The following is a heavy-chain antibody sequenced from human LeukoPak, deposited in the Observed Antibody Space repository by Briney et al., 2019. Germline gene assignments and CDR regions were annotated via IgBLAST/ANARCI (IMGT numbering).Heavy chain of an antibody. J-gene: IGHJ6*02. D-gene: IGHD2-8*01. CDR3: ARDRSLIIKDYYYYGMDV. CDR2: INPNSGDT. V-gene: IGHV1-2*06. CDR1: GYTFTGYY. Sequence: ASVTVSCKASGYTFTGYYMHWVRQAPGQGLEWMGRINPNSGDTNYAQKFQGRVTMTRDTSISTAYMELSRLRSDDTAVYYCARDRSLIIKDYYYYGMDVWGQGTTVTVTS.